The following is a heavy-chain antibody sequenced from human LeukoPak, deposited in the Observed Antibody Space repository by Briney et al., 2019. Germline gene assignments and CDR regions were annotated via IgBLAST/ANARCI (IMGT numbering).Heavy chain of an antibody. CDR1: GGSITSHH. V-gene: IGHV4-4*07. CDR3: AGRDESTGYSFDY. D-gene: IGHD3-9*01. Sequence: PSGTLSLTCIVSGGSITSHHWSWIRQPAGKGPAGKGLEWIGQVQTNGNTQYNPSIKSRVAMSVDTSKNHFSLELSSVNVADTAVYYCAGRDESTGYSFDYWGQGAPVTVSS. J-gene: IGHJ4*02. CDR2: VQTNGNT.